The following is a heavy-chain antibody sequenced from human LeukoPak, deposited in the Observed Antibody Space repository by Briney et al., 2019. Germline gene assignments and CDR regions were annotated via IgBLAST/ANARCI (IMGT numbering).Heavy chain of an antibody. CDR3: TKNTHDY. V-gene: IGHV3-7*01. D-gene: IGHD1/OR15-1a*01. J-gene: IGHJ4*02. CDR1: GFTFSGSW. CDR2: IKGDGSGK. Sequence: GGSLRLSCAASGFTFSGSWMSWVRQAQGKGLEWVATIKGDGSGKFYVDSVKGRFAISRGDAKSSLFLQMDSLRSEDTAVYYCTKNTHDYWGQGTLVTVSS.